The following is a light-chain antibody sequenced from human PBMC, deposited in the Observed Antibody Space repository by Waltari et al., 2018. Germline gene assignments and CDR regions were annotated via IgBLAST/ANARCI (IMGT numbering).Light chain of an antibody. CDR2: WTS. J-gene: IGKJ5*01. CDR3: QQYYSSPIT. Sequence: DIVMTQSPDSLAVSLGERVTINCKSSQSISYSSSNKNYLAWYQQKPGQPPKLLFYWTSTRGSGVPDRFSGSGSGTDFTLTISSLQAEDVAVYYCQQYYSSPITFGQGTRLEIK. CDR1: QSISYSSSNKNY. V-gene: IGKV4-1*01.